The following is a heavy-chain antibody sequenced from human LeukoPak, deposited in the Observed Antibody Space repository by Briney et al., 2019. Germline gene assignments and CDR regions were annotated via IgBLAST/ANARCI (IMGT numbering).Heavy chain of an antibody. D-gene: IGHD3-3*01. J-gene: IGHJ4*02. CDR3: AGLTYYDFWSGYQNFDY. CDR1: GYSISSGYY. CDR2: IYHSGNT. V-gene: IGHV4-38-2*02. Sequence: SETLSLTCTVSGYSISSGYYWGWIRQSPGKGLEWIASIYHSGNTYYNPSLKSRVTISVDTSKNQFSLKLSSVTAADTAVYYCAGLTYYDFWSGYQNFDYWGQGTLVTVSS.